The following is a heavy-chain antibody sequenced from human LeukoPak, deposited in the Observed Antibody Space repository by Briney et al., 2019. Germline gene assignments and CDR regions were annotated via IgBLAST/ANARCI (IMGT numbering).Heavy chain of an antibody. J-gene: IGHJ6*02. D-gene: IGHD6-13*01. CDR3: ARDLSVAAAGTTPYYYGMDV. CDR1: GGSISSGGYY. Sequence: SQTLSLTCTVSGGSISSGGYYWSWIRQHPGKGLEWIGYIYYSGSTYYNPSLKSRVTISVDTSKNQFSLKLSSVTAADTAVYYCARDLSVAAAGTTPYYYGMDVWGQGTTVTVSS. CDR2: IYYSGST. V-gene: IGHV4-31*03.